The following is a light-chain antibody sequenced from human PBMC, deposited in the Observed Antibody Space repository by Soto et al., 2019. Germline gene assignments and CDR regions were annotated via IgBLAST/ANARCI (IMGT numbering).Light chain of an antibody. CDR1: QGVSSW. Sequence: DIQMTQSPSSVSASVGDRVVITCQASQGVSSWVAWYQQKQGRAPKLLIYAGSKLESGVPSRFSGSGSGTDFTLTISRLRPGDSAVYYCQQANNLPHTFGQGTKVDIK. J-gene: IGKJ2*01. CDR2: AGS. V-gene: IGKV1-12*01. CDR3: QQANNLPHT.